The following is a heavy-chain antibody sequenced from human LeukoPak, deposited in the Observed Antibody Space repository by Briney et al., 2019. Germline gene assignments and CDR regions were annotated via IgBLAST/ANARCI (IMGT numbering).Heavy chain of an antibody. CDR1: GYTFTSYG. CDR2: IIPIFGTA. CDR3: ARDHHSTYYYDSSGYGPDAFDI. J-gene: IGHJ3*02. D-gene: IGHD3-22*01. Sequence: SVKVSCKASGYTFTSYGISWVRQAPGQGLEWMGGIIPIFGTANYAQKFQGRVTITADESTSTAYMELSSLRAEDTAVYYCARDHHSTYYYDSSGYGPDAFDIWGQGTMVTVSS. V-gene: IGHV1-69*13.